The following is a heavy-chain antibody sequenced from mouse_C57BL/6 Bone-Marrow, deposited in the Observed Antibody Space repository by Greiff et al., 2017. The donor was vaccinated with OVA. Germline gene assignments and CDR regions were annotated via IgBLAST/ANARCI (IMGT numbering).Heavy chain of an antibody. CDR1: GFTFSSYA. CDR3: ASETAQAPFAY. D-gene: IGHD3-2*02. CDR2: ISDGGSYT. Sequence: EVNVVESGGGLVKPGGSLKLSCAASGFTFSSYAMSWVRQTPEKRLEWVATISDGGSYTYYPDNVKGRFTISRDNAKNNLYLQMSHLKSEDTAMYYCASETAQAPFAYWGQGTLVTVSA. J-gene: IGHJ3*01. V-gene: IGHV5-4*03.